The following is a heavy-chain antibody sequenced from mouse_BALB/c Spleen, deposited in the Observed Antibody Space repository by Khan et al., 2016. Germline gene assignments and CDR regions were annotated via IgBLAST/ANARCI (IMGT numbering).Heavy chain of an antibody. CDR3: ARTPTAYYTMDY. CDR2: ISYSGST. D-gene: IGHD1-2*01. J-gene: IGHJ4*01. Sequence: EVQLQASGPGLVKPSQSLSLTCTVTGYSITSDYAWNWIRQFPGNKLEWMGYISYSGSTRYYPSLKSRISITRDTSKNQFFLQLNSVTTEDTATYYCARTPTAYYTMDYWGQGTSVTVSS. CDR1: GYSITSDYA. V-gene: IGHV3-2*02.